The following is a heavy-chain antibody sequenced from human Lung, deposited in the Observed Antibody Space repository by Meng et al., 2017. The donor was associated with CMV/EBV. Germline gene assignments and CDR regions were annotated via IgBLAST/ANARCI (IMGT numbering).Heavy chain of an antibody. V-gene: IGHV3-30*04. CDR2: ISYDGSDK. CDR1: GFTFSSYA. Sequence: GESLKISCAASGFTFSSYAMHWVRQAPGKGLEWVAVISYDGSDKYYADSVKGRFTISRDNSKNTLYLQMNSLRAEDTAVYYCAREFPSEHFDYWGHGTLVTVSS. D-gene: IGHD1-14*01. J-gene: IGHJ4*01. CDR3: AREFPSEHFDY.